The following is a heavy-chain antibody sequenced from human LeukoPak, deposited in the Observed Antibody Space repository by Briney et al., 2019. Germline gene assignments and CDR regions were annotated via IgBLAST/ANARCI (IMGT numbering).Heavy chain of an antibody. Sequence: PGGSLRLSCAASGFTFSSYEMNWVRQAPGKGLEWVSYISSSGSTIYYADSVKGRFTISRDNAKNSLYLQMNSLRAEDTAVYYCARDWDSSSWYFRAAFDYWGQGTLVTVSS. D-gene: IGHD6-13*01. CDR3: ARDWDSSSWYFRAAFDY. V-gene: IGHV3-48*03. CDR1: GFTFSSYE. J-gene: IGHJ4*02. CDR2: ISSSGSTI.